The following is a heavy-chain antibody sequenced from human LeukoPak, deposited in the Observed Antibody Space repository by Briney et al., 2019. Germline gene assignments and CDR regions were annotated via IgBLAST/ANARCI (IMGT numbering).Heavy chain of an antibody. V-gene: IGHV4-30-2*01. D-gene: IGHD4-17*01. CDR3: ARKGYGDYRTFDY. CDR2: IYHSGST. J-gene: IGHJ4*02. CDR1: GGSISSGGYY. Sequence: SETLSLTCTVSGGSISSGGYYWSWIRQPPGKGLEWIGYIYHSGSTYYNPSLKSRVTISVDRSKNQFSLKLSSVTAADTAVYYCARKGYGDYRTFDYWGQGTLVTVSS.